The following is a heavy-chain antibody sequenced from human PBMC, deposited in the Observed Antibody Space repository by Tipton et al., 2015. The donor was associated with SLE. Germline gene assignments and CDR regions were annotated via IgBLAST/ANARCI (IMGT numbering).Heavy chain of an antibody. CDR2: IYYSGST. J-gene: IGHJ3*02. CDR3: ARVPSYCSSTSCYAFDI. D-gene: IGHD2-2*01. CDR1: GGSISSHY. Sequence: TLSLTCTVSGGSISSHYWSWIRQPPGKGLEWIGYIYYSGSTNYNPSLKSRVTISVDTSKNQFSLKLSSVTAADTAVYYCARVPSYCSSTSCYAFDIWGQGTMVTVSS. V-gene: IGHV4-59*08.